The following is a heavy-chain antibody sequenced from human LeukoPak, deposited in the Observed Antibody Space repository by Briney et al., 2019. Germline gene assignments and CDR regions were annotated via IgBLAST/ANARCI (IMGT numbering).Heavy chain of an antibody. Sequence: GGSLRLSCAASGFTFSSYWMHWVRQAPGKGLVWVSRINSDGSSTSYADSVKGRFTISRDNAKNTLYLQMNSLRAEDTAVYYCARDPSCGWPYYYCYMDVWGKGTTVTVSS. CDR2: INSDGSST. J-gene: IGHJ6*03. V-gene: IGHV3-74*01. D-gene: IGHD6-19*01. CDR3: ARDPSCGWPYYYCYMDV. CDR1: GFTFSSYW.